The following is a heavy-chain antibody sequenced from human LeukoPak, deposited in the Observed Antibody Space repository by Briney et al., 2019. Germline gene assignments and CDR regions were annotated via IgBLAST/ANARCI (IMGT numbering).Heavy chain of an antibody. V-gene: IGHV4-34*01. J-gene: IGHJ6*02. CDR1: GGSFSGYY. CDR3: ARGLGQQLVGYYCGMDV. Sequence: SETLSLTCAVYGGSFSGYYWSWIRQPPGKGLEWIGEINHSGSTNYNPSLKSRVTISVDTSKNQFSLKLSSVTAADTAVYYCARGLGQQLVGYYCGMDVWGQGTTVTVSS. CDR2: INHSGST. D-gene: IGHD6-13*01.